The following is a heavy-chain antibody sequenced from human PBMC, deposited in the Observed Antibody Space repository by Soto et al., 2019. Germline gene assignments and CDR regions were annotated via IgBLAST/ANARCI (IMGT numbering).Heavy chain of an antibody. CDR2: IYYSGST. CDR1: GGSISSSSYY. D-gene: IGHD6-19*01. Sequence: SETLSLTCTVSGGSISSSSYYWGWIRQPPGKGLEWIGSIYYSGSTYYNPSLKSRVTISVDTSKNQFSLKLSSVTAADTAVYYCARRGGWSKPFDYWGQGTLVTVSS. V-gene: IGHV4-39*01. CDR3: ARRGGWSKPFDY. J-gene: IGHJ4*02.